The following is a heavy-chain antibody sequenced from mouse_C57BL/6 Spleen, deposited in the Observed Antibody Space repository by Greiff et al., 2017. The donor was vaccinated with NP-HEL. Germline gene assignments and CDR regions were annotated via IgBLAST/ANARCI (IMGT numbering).Heavy chain of an antibody. J-gene: IGHJ1*03. CDR1: GYTFTSYW. CDR3: ARSILLRSHWYFDV. CDR2: INPSNGGT. V-gene: IGHV1-53*01. Sequence: QVQLQQPGTELVKPGASVKLSCKASGYTFTSYWMHWVKQRPGQGLEWIGNINPSNGGTNYNEKFKSKATLTVDKSSSTAYMQLGSLTSEDSAVYYCARSILLRSHWYFDVWGTGTTVTVSS. D-gene: IGHD1-1*01.